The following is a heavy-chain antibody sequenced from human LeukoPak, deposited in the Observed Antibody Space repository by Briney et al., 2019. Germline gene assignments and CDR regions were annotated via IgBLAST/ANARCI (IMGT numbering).Heavy chain of an antibody. CDR1: GFIVNYNY. D-gene: IGHD1-26*01. CDR2: IYSGGST. CDR3: ARVKVGITYWFDP. J-gene: IGHJ5*02. Sequence: GGSLRLSCAASGFIVNYNYMSWVRQAPGEGLEWVSVIYSGGSTYYADSVKGRFTISRDNSKNMVYLQMNSLRVEDTAVYYCARVKVGITYWFDPWGQGTLVTVSS. V-gene: IGHV3-66*01.